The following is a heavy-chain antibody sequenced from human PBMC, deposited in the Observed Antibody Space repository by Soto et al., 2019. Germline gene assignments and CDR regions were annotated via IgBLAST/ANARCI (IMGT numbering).Heavy chain of an antibody. CDR1: GGSVSSGSYY. CDR2: IYYSGST. Sequence: SETLSLTCTVSGGSVSSGSYYWSWIRQPPGKGLEWIGYIYYSGSTNYNPSLKSRVTISVDTSKNQFSLKLSSVTAADTAVYYCARVLAGTTFYYYYYMDVWGKGTTVTVSS. J-gene: IGHJ6*03. D-gene: IGHD1-1*01. V-gene: IGHV4-61*01. CDR3: ARVLAGTTFYYYYYMDV.